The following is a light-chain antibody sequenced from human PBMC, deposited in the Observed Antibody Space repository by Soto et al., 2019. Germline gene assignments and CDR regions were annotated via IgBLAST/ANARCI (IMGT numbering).Light chain of an antibody. J-gene: IGLJ2*01. CDR3: CSYAGSYVV. CDR1: SSDVGSYNL. Sequence: QSALTQPASVSGSPGQSITISCTGTSSDVGSYNLVSWYQQHPGKAPKLMIYEGSKRSSGVSNRFSGSKSGNTASLTIAGLQAEDEADYYCCSYAGSYVVFGGGTKVTVL. CDR2: EGS. V-gene: IGLV2-23*01.